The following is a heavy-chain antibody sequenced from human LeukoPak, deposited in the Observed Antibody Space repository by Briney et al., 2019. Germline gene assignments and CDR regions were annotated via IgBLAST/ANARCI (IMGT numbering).Heavy chain of an antibody. CDR3: ARGDILTGYYTYNYFDY. Sequence: ASVKVSCKASGYIFTGYYMHWVRQAPGQGLEWMGWINPNSGGTNYAQKFQGRVTMTRNTSISTAYMELSRLRSDDTAVYYCARGDILTGYYTYNYFDYWGQGTLVTVSS. J-gene: IGHJ4*02. CDR2: INPNSGGT. V-gene: IGHV1-2*02. CDR1: GYIFTGYY. D-gene: IGHD3-9*01.